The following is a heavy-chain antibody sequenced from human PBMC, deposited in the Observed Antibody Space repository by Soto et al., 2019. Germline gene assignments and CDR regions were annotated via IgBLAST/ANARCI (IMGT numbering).Heavy chain of an antibody. J-gene: IGHJ4*02. V-gene: IGHV1-3*05. D-gene: IGHD1-20*01. Sequence: QVQLVQSGAEEKKPGASVKVSCKASGYTFTSYAMHWVRQAPGQRLEWMGWINAGNGNTKYSQKFQGRGTITRDTSASTAYMELSSLRSEDTAVYYCARGITLPTPLDYWGQGTLVTVSS. CDR3: ARGITLPTPLDY. CDR1: GYTFTSYA. CDR2: INAGNGNT.